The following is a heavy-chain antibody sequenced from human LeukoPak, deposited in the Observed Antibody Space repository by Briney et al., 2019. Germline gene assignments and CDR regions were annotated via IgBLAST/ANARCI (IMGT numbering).Heavy chain of an antibody. J-gene: IGHJ4*02. Sequence: PGGSLRLSCAASGFTFRSYGMHWVRQARGKGLEWVSVICYDRGNKNFAPSVKRRFSISRDNSRNTLYLQMNSLRAEDTAVYYCARGVGATDTIDYWGRGTLVTVSS. CDR3: ARGVGATDTIDY. CDR2: ICYDRGNK. V-gene: IGHV3-33*01. D-gene: IGHD1-26*01. CDR1: GFTFRSYG.